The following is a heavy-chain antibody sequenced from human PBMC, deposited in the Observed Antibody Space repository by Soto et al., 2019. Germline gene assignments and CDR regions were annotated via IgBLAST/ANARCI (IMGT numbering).Heavy chain of an antibody. CDR1: GYTFTSYA. J-gene: IGHJ4*02. CDR2: INAGNGNT. Sequence: QVQLVQSGAEVKKPGASVKVSCKASGYTFTSYAMHWVRQAPGQRLEWMGWINAGNGNTKYSQKFQGRVTITRDTSARIAYLELSSPRPEDSALYYCTSSITVPATIGYLGQGTLVTVSS. V-gene: IGHV1-3*01. CDR3: TSSITVPATIGY. D-gene: IGHD2-2*02.